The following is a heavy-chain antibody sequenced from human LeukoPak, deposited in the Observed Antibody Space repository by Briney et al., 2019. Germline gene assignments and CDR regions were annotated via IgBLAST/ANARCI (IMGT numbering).Heavy chain of an antibody. CDR1: GYTFTSYG. D-gene: IGHD1-14*01. V-gene: IGHV1-18*01. J-gene: IGHJ4*02. CDR3: ARGPPANQIGIDY. Sequence: ASVKVSCKASGYTFTSYGITWVRQAPGQGLEWMGWISAYNGNTNYAQNLQGRVTITRNTSISTAYMELSSLRSEDTAVYYCARGPPANQIGIDYWGQGTLVTVSS. CDR2: ISAYNGNT.